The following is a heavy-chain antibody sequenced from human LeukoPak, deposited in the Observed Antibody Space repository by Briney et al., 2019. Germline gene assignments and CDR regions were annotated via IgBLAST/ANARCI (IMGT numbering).Heavy chain of an antibody. D-gene: IGHD2-21*01. J-gene: IGHJ5*02. CDR2: INAGNGNT. CDR3: ARDCCDRVTAWFDP. Sequence: ALVKVSCKASGYTFTSYAMHWVRQAPGQRLEWMGWINAGNGNTKYSQKFQGRVTITRDTSASTAYMELSSLRSEDTAVYYCARDCCDRVTAWFDPWGQGTLVTVSS. V-gene: IGHV1-3*01. CDR1: GYTFTSYA.